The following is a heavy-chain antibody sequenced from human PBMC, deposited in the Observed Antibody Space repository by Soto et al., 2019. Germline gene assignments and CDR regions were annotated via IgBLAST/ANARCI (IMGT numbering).Heavy chain of an antibody. V-gene: IGHV3-23*01. J-gene: IGHJ4*02. CDR3: AKEFSSWPLWDY. Sequence: SGGSLRLSCGAPGFTFGSYAMSRVRQAPGKGLEWVSAISGSGGSTYYADSVKGRFTISRDNSKNTLYLQMNSLRAEDTAVYYVAKEFSSWPLWDYWGQGTLVTVSS. CDR1: GFTFGSYA. CDR2: ISGSGGST. D-gene: IGHD6-13*01.